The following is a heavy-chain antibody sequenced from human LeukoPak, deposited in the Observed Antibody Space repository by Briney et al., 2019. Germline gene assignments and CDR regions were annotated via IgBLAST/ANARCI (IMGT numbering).Heavy chain of an antibody. CDR3: ARGESCYGAGCYYYGMDV. J-gene: IGHJ6*04. D-gene: IGHD2-2*01. Sequence: GASVKVSCKASGYTFTSYGISWVRQAPGQGLEWMGWISAYNGNTNYAQKLQGRVTMTTDTSTSTAYMELRSLRSDDTAVYYCARGESCYGAGCYYYGMDVWGKGTTVTVSS. CDR1: GYTFTSYG. V-gene: IGHV1-18*04. CDR2: ISAYNGNT.